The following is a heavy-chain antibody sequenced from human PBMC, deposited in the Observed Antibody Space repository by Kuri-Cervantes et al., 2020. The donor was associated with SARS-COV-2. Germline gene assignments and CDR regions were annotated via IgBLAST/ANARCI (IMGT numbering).Heavy chain of an antibody. J-gene: IGHJ4*02. D-gene: IGHD2-15*01. CDR3: ARDVGSYFDY. CDR2: ISTDGAST. Sequence: GESLKISCSASGFRFSGSPMHWVRQAPGKGLEYVSAISTDGASTYYADSVKGRFTISRDNSKNTLYLQMNSLRAEDTAVYYCARDVGSYFDYWGQGTLVTVSS. CDR1: GFRFSGSP. V-gene: IGHV3-64*04.